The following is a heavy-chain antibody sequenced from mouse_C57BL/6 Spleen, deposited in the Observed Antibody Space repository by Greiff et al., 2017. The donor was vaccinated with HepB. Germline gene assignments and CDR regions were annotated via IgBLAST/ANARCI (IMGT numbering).Heavy chain of an antibody. CDR1: GYSITSGYY. J-gene: IGHJ2*01. D-gene: IGHD3-2*02. CDR2: ISYDGSN. Sequence: DVQLQESGPGLVKPSQSLSLTCSVTGYSITSGYYWNWIRQFPGNKLEWMGYISYDGSNNYNPSLKNRISITRDTSKNQFFLKLNSVTTEDTATYYCARDRVDSSGYGYWGQGTTLTVSS. CDR3: ARDRVDSSGYGY. V-gene: IGHV3-6*01.